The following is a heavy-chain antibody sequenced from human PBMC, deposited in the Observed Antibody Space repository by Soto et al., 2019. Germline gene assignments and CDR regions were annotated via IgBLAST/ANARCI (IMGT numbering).Heavy chain of an antibody. V-gene: IGHV4-31*03. J-gene: IGHJ4*02. D-gene: IGHD6-13*01. CDR1: GGSNTSDGYY. CDR2: IYYSGSS. CDR3: ARATAGGSADF. Sequence: QVQLQESGPGLVKPSQTLSLTCTVSGGSNTSDGYYWSWIRQHPGKGLEWIAYIYYSGSSYSNPSLKRRVTISADTSKIQFSRRLTSVTAAGTAVYFCARATAGGSADFWGQGTLVTVSS.